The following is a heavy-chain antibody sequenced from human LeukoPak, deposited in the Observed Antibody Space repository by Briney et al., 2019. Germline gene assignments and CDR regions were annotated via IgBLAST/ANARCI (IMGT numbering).Heavy chain of an antibody. CDR2: INPNSGGT. J-gene: IGHJ6*02. Sequence: ASVKVSCKASGYTFTGYYMHWVRQAPGQGLEWMGWINPNSGGTNYAQKFQGRVTMTRDTSISTAYMELSRLESDDTAVYYCARDYNFDYYGSGHAGYYYGMDVWGQGTTVTVSS. CDR3: ARDYNFDYYGSGHAGYYYGMDV. V-gene: IGHV1-2*02. CDR1: GYTFTGYY. D-gene: IGHD3-10*01.